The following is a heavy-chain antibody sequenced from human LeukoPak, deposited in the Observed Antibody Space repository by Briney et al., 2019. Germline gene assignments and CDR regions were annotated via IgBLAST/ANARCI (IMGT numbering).Heavy chain of an antibody. D-gene: IGHD3-10*02. J-gene: IGHJ3*02. V-gene: IGHV1-8*01. CDR3: ARRTLTTFGIVLNYDAFDI. Sequence: ASVKVSCKASGYTFTSYDINWVRQATGQGLEWMGWMNPNSGNTGYAQKFQGRVTMTRNTPISTAYMELSSLRSEDTAMYYCARRTLTTFGIVLNYDAFDIWGQGTMVTVSS. CDR1: GYTFTSYD. CDR2: MNPNSGNT.